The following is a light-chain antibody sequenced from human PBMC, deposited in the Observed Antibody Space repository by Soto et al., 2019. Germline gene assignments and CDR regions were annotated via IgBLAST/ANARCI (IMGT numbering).Light chain of an antibody. V-gene: IGKV3-20*01. J-gene: IGKJ1*01. CDR2: GAS. Sequence: EIVLTQSPGTLSLSPGDRVTLSCRASQYINTRLAWYQHRPGQAPRLLIYGASSRATGIPDRFSGSGSGTDFTLTISRLEPEDFAVYYCQQYGSSPPTFGQGTKVDIK. CDR3: QQYGSSPPT. CDR1: QYINTR.